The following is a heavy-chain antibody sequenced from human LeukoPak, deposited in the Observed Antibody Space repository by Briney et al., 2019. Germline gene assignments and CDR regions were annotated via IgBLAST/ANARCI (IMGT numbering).Heavy chain of an antibody. CDR2: IYYSGST. J-gene: IGHJ4*02. V-gene: IGHV4-59*08. D-gene: IGHD3-10*01. CDR3: ARHDLRFGVLLSNFDY. Sequence: SETLSLTCTVSGGSISSYYWSWIRQPPGKGLEWIGYIYYSGSTYYNPSLKSRVTISVDTSKNQFSLKLSSVTAADTAVYYCARHDLRFGVLLSNFDYWGQGTLVTVSS. CDR1: GGSISSYY.